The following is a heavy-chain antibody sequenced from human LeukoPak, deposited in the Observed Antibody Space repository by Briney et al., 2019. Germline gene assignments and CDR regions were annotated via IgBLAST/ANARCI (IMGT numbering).Heavy chain of an antibody. V-gene: IGHV1-69*05. CDR3: ASEGGYCSSTSCYTRLPKYFQH. J-gene: IGHJ1*01. CDR1: GGTFSSYA. CDR2: IIPIFGTA. Sequence: SVKVSCKASGGTFSSYAISWVRQAPGQGLEWMGGIIPIFGTANYAQKFQGRVTITTDESTSTAYMELSSLRSEDTAVYYCASEGGYCSSTSCYTRLPKYFQHWGQGTLVTVSS. D-gene: IGHD2-2*02.